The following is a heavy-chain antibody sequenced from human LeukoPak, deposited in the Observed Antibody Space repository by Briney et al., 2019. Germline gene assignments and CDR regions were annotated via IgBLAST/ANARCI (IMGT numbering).Heavy chain of an antibody. J-gene: IGHJ4*02. Sequence: SETLSLTCTVSGGSISSSSYYWGCIRQPPGEGLEWIGSIYYSGSTYYNPSLKSRVTISVDTSKNQFSLKLSSVTAADTAVYYCARPHGYSSGWFTYWGQGTLVAVSS. D-gene: IGHD6-19*01. CDR3: ARPHGYSSGWFTY. V-gene: IGHV4-39*01. CDR1: GGSISSSSYY. CDR2: IYYSGST.